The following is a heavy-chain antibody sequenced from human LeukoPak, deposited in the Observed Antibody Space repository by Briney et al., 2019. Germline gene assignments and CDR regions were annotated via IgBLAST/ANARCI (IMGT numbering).Heavy chain of an antibody. D-gene: IGHD3-10*01. J-gene: IGHJ3*02. CDR3: ARVGTSYYYGSGSYYKGGDAFDI. CDR2: IYHSGST. CDR1: GGSISSGGYY. Sequence: SETLSLTCTVSGGSISSGGYYWSWIRQPPGKGLEWIGYIYHSGSTYYNPSLKSRVTISVDRSKNQFSLKLSSVTAADTAVYYCARVGTSYYYGSGSYYKGGDAFDIWGQGTMVTVSS. V-gene: IGHV4-30-2*01.